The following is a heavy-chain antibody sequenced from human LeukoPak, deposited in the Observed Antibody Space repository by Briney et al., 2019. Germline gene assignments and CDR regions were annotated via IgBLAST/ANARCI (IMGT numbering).Heavy chain of an antibody. CDR1: GGSISSSSYY. J-gene: IGHJ4*02. Sequence: PSETLSLTCTVSGGSISSSSYYWGWIRQPPGKGLEWIGSIYYSGSTYYNPSLKSRVTISVDTSKNQFSLKLSSVTAADTAVYYWGRHGGFWGGGSCYGYFDYGARGPLATVP. CDR2: IYYSGST. D-gene: IGHD2-15*01. CDR3: GRHGGFWGGGSCYGYFDY. V-gene: IGHV4-39*01.